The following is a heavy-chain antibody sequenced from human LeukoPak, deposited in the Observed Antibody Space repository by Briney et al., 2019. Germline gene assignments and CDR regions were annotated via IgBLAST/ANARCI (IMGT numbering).Heavy chain of an antibody. D-gene: IGHD3-22*01. CDR3: ARDRVDSSGYYYYYGMDV. J-gene: IGHJ6*02. CDR2: LYTSGST. Sequence: PSETLSLTCTVSGGSISTYFWSWIRQPAGKGLEWIGRLYTSGSTNYNPSLKSRLTMSADTSKNQLSLRLRSVTAADTAVYYCARDRVDSSGYYYYYGMDVWGQGTTVTVSS. V-gene: IGHV4-4*07. CDR1: GGSISTYF.